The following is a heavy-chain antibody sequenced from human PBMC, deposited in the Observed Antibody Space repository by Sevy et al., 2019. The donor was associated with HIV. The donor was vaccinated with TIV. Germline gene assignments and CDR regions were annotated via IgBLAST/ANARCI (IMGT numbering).Heavy chain of an antibody. Sequence: SETLSLTCAVYGGSFSGYYWSWIRQPPGKGLEWIGEINHSGSTNYNPSLKSRVTISVDTSKNQFSLKLSSVTAADTGVYYCARWGVRYDFWSGYYTDKYYYYGMDVWGQGTTVTVSS. D-gene: IGHD3-3*01. CDR1: GGSFSGYY. V-gene: IGHV4-34*01. CDR2: INHSGST. CDR3: ARWGVRYDFWSGYYTDKYYYYGMDV. J-gene: IGHJ6*02.